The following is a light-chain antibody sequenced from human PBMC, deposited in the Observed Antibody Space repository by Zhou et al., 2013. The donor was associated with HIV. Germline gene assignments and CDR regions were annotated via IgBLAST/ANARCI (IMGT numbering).Light chain of an antibody. V-gene: IGKV1-5*03. CDR3: QQYKSYLYT. J-gene: IGKJ2*01. CDR1: QGISSY. CDR2: KAS. Sequence: DIQLTQSPSFLSASVGDRVTITCRASQGISSYLAWYQQKPGKAPKLLIYKASSLESGVPSRFSGSGSGTEFTLTISTLQRDDFATYYCQQYKSYLYTFGQGTKLEIK.